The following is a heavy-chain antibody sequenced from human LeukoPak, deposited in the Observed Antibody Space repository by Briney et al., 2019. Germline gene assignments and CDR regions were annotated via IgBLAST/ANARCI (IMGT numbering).Heavy chain of an antibody. J-gene: IGHJ5*02. CDR3: ARQGNNWFDP. V-gene: IGHV3-11*06. CDR2: ISSSGNYT. Sequence: PGGSLRLSCAASGFTFSDYYMSWIRQAPEKGLEWVSYISSSGNYTNYADSVKGRFTISRDNAKNSLYLQMNSLTAEDTAVYYCARQGNNWFDPWGQGTLVTVSS. CDR1: GFTFSDYY.